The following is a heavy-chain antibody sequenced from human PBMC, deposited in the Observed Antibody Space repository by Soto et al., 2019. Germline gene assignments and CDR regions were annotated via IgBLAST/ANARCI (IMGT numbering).Heavy chain of an antibody. V-gene: IGHV1-58*01. J-gene: IGHJ3*02. D-gene: IGHD2-15*01. CDR1: RFTFTSSA. Sequence: SVKVSCKASRFTFTSSAVQWVRQARGQRLEWIGWIVVGSGNTNYAQKFQERVTITRDMSTSTAYMELSSLRSEDTAVYYCAAAPDVVDAFDIWGQGTMVTVSS. CDR2: IVVGSGNT. CDR3: AAAPDVVDAFDI.